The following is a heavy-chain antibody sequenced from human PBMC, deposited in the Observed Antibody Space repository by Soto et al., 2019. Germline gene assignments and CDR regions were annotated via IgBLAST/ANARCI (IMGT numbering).Heavy chain of an antibody. V-gene: IGHV3-30*18. CDR1: GFTFSNYG. CDR3: TKRRNVLRFLEWSSGMEV. J-gene: IGHJ6*02. CDR2: ISDDGSNK. D-gene: IGHD3-3*01. Sequence: AGSMRLSCAASGFTFSNYGMHWVRQAPGKGLEWVAFISDDGSNKYYADSMKGRFTLSRDNSRGTLYLQMSSLRVEDTAVYYCTKRRNVLRFLEWSSGMEVGGQGTTVTGS.